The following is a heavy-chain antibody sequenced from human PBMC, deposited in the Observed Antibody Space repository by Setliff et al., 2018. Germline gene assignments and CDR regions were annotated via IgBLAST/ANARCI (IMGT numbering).Heavy chain of an antibody. CDR1: GGTFSSYA. D-gene: IGHD3-22*01. CDR2: IIPIFGTA. Sequence: ASVKVSCKASGGTFSSYAISWARQAPGQGLEWMGRIIPIFGTANYAQKFQGRVTITADESTSTAYMELSRLTSEDTAVYYCARDSGYYRYYFDYWGQGMLVTVSS. CDR3: ARDSGYYRYYFDY. V-gene: IGHV1-69*13. J-gene: IGHJ4*02.